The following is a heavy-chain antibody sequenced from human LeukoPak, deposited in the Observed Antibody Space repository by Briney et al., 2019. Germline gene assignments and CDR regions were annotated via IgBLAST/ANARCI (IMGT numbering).Heavy chain of an antibody. CDR2: IYPGDSDT. V-gene: IGHV5-51*07. Sequence: GAPLLICGACSGSIFTCYWIGGVHPLPGKGLEWMGIIYPGDSDTRYSPSFQGQVTISADKSISTAYLQWSSLKASDTAMYYCARLRSGSYSNWVVGMDVWGQGTTVTVSS. J-gene: IGHJ6*02. CDR3: ARLRSGSYSNWVVGMDV. CDR1: GSIFTCYW. D-gene: IGHD1-26*01.